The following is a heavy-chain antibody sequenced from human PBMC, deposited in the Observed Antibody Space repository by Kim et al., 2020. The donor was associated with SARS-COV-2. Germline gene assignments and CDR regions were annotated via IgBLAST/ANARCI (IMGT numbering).Heavy chain of an antibody. V-gene: IGHV5-51*01. J-gene: IGHJ6*02. CDR1: GYTFTNYW. CDR2: IYPGDSDT. D-gene: IGHD2-2*01. CDR3: ARYQFLYNYFYGMDV. Sequence: GESLKISCKGSGYTFTNYWIAWVRQMPGKGLEWMGIIYPGDSDTRYSPSFQGQVTISADKSISTAYLQWSSLKASDTAMYYCARYQFLYNYFYGMDVWGQGTTVTVSS.